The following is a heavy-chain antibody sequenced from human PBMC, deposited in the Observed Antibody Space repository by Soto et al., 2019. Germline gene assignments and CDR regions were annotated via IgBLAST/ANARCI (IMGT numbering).Heavy chain of an antibody. V-gene: IGHV4-59*08. J-gene: IGHJ4*02. CDR3: ARSDVYYDILTGYYAGEFDY. CDR1: GGSISSYY. CDR2: IYYSGST. D-gene: IGHD3-9*01. Sequence: SETLSLTCTVSGGSISSYYWSWIRQPPGKGLEWIGYIYYSGSTNYNPSLKSRVTISVDTSKNQFSLKLSSVTAADTAVYYCARSDVYYDILTGYYAGEFDYWGQGTLVTVSS.